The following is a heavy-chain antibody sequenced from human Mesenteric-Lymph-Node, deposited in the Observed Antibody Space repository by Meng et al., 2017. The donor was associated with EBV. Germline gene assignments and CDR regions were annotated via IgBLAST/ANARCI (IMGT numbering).Heavy chain of an antibody. CDR2: IHHSETA. V-gene: IGHV4-34*01. Sequence: QQQLQQWGAGLLKPSETLSLTCVIYGGSFSGYSWNWIRQAPGKGLEWIGKIHHSETADYNPSLEDRVIISADTSKNQFSLKLTSVTSADTAVYYCARQGYCRTTTCSTWFDPWGQGTLVTVSS. CDR1: GGSFSGYS. D-gene: IGHD2-2*01. J-gene: IGHJ5*02. CDR3: ARQGYCRTTTCSTWFDP.